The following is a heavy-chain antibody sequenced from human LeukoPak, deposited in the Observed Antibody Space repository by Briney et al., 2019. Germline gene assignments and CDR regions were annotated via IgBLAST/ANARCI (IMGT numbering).Heavy chain of an antibody. CDR1: GFTFSSYA. Sequence: PGRSLRLSCAASGFTFSSYAMHWVRQAPGKGLEWVAVISYDGSNKYYADSVKGRFTISRDNSKNTLYLQMNSLRAEDTAVYYCARDQDSSGWYIFDYWGQGTLVTVSS. V-gene: IGHV3-30*04. D-gene: IGHD6-19*01. J-gene: IGHJ4*02. CDR3: ARDQDSSGWYIFDY. CDR2: ISYDGSNK.